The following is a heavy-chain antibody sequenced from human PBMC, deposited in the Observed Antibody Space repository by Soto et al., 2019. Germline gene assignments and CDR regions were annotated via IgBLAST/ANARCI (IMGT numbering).Heavy chain of an antibody. CDR1: GGTFSSYA. CDR2: IIPIFGTA. V-gene: IGHV1-69*13. J-gene: IGHJ4*02. CDR3: ARGKRGERAPSPGDRSSPLDY. D-gene: IGHD6-13*01. Sequence: SVKVSCRASGGTFSSYASSGVRQAPGQGLEWMGGIIPIFGTANYAQKFQGRVTITADESTSTAYMELSSLRSEDTAVYYFARGKRGERAPSPGDRSSPLDYCGQRTRVAFSS.